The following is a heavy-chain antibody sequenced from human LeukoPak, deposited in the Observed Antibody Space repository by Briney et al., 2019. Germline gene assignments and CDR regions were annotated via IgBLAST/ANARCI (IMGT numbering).Heavy chain of an antibody. D-gene: IGHD6-6*01. V-gene: IGHV4-59*01. CDR1: GGSISSYY. J-gene: IGHJ5*02. CDR3: AGDMRPARGYAWFDP. Sequence: SETLSLTFTVSGGSISSYYWSWIRQPPGKGLEWIGYIYYSGSTNYNPSLKSRVTRSVDTSKNQFSLKLSSVTAADTAVYYCAGDMRPARGYAWFDPWGQGTLVTVSS. CDR2: IYYSGST.